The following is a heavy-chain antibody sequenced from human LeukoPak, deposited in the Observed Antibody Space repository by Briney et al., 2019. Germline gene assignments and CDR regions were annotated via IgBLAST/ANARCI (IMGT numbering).Heavy chain of an antibody. CDR3: ASSRYFDWSPLVFNRNWFDP. Sequence: GASVKVSCKASGGTFSSYAISWVRQAPGQGLEWMGGIIPIFGTANYAQKFQGRVTITADESTSTAYMELSSLRSEDTAVYYCASSRYFDWSPLVFNRNWFDPWGQGPRVTVSS. D-gene: IGHD3-9*01. J-gene: IGHJ5*02. CDR2: IIPIFGTA. V-gene: IGHV1-69*13. CDR1: GGTFSSYA.